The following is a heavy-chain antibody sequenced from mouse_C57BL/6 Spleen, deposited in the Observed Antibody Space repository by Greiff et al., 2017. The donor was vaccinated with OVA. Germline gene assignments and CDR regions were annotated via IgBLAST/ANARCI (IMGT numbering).Heavy chain of an antibody. CDR2: ISYDGSN. Sequence: ESGPGLVKPSQSLSLTCSVTGYSITSGYYWNWIRQFPGNKLEWMGYISYDGSNNYNPSLKNRIPITRDPSKNQFFLKLKSVTTEDTATYYCARGGYYDGYPGAMDYWGQGTSVTVSS. J-gene: IGHJ4*01. V-gene: IGHV3-6*01. CDR1: GYSITSGYY. CDR3: ARGGYYDGYPGAMDY. D-gene: IGHD2-3*01.